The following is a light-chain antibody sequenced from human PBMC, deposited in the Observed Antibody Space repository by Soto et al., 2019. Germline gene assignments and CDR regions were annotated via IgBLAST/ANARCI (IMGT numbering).Light chain of an antibody. CDR3: SSYANINTRACV. CDR1: SGDIGSYNR. Sequence: LTQPASVSGSPGQSITISCTGTSGDIGSYNRVSWYQQHPGKAPKLIIYEVTDRPSGVSNRFSGSKSSNTASLTISGLQAEDEAEYYCSSYANINTRACVFGTGTKV. J-gene: IGLJ1*01. CDR2: EVT. V-gene: IGLV2-14*01.